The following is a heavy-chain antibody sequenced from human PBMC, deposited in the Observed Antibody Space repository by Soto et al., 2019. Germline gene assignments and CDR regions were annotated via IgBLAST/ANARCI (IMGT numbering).Heavy chain of an antibody. J-gene: IGHJ4*02. CDR2: ISYDGSNK. Sequence: GGSLRLSCAASGFTFSSYGMHWVRQAPGKGLEWVAVISYDGSNKYYADSVKGRFTISRDNSKNTLYLQMNSLRAEDTAVYYCAKGITGTTGKIHWGQGTLVRLL. D-gene: IGHD1-7*01. CDR1: GFTFSSYG. CDR3: AKGITGTTGKIH. V-gene: IGHV3-30*18.